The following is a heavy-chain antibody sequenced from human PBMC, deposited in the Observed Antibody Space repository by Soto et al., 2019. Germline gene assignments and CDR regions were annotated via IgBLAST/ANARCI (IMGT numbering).Heavy chain of an antibody. Sequence: GGSLRLSCAASGFTFSSYSMNWVRQAPGKGLEWVSSISSSSSYIYYADSVKGRFTISRDNAKNSLYLQMNSLRAEDTAVYYCARVCDYGDYLDYWGQGTLVTVSS. D-gene: IGHD4-17*01. CDR3: ARVCDYGDYLDY. CDR2: ISSSSSYI. J-gene: IGHJ4*02. V-gene: IGHV3-21*01. CDR1: GFTFSSYS.